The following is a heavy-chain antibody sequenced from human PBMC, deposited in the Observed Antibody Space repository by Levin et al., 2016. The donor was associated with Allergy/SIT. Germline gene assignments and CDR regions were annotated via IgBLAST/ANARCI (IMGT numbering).Heavy chain of an antibody. J-gene: IGHJ2*01. CDR1: GFTFSSYS. Sequence: GGSLRLSCAASGFTFSSYSMNWVRQAPGKGLEWVSSISSSSSYIYYADSVKGRFTISRDNAKNSLYLQMNSLRAEDTAVYYCARKLAVAGYPDLWGRGTLVTVSS. V-gene: IGHV3-21*01. D-gene: IGHD6-19*01. CDR2: ISSSSSYI. CDR3: ARKLAVAGYPDL.